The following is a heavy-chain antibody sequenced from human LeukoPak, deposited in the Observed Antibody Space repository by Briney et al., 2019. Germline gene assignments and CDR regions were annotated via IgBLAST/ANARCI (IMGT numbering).Heavy chain of an antibody. Sequence: SETLSLTCTVSGGSVSSADYYWTWIRHAPGKGLEWIGYISSSGTTYYNPSLRSRITISVDSSKSQFSLNLSSVTASDTAVYYCAGVGNGGYGGFDYWGQGTLVTVSS. CDR2: ISSSGTT. J-gene: IGHJ4*02. D-gene: IGHD5-12*01. CDR1: GGSVSSADYY. CDR3: AGVGNGGYGGFDY. V-gene: IGHV4-30-4*08.